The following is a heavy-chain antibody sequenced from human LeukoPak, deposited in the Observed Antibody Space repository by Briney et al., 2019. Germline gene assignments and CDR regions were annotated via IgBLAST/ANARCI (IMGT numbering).Heavy chain of an antibody. CDR2: IKKDGSEK. V-gene: IGHV3-7*01. Sequence: GGSLRLSCAASGFTFSSYWMSWVRQAPGKGLEWVANIKKDGSEKYYVDSVKGRFTISRDNAKTSLYLQMNSLRAEDTAVYYCARYLSGVTGYTYGRGIDYWGQGTLVTVSS. J-gene: IGHJ4*02. CDR3: ARYLSGVTGYTYGRGIDY. CDR1: GFTFSSYW. D-gene: IGHD5-18*01.